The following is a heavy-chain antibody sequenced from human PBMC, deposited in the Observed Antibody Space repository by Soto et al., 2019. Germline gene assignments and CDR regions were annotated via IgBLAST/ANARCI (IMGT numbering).Heavy chain of an antibody. CDR2: IYHSGST. J-gene: IGHJ4*02. V-gene: IGHV4-4*02. D-gene: IGHD3-9*01. Sequence: SETLSLTCAVSGGSISSSNWWSWVRQPPGKGLEWIGEIYHSGSTNYNPSLKSRVTISVDKSKNQFSLKLSSVTAADTAVYYCARGGAKGDLNYDILTGYGTDFDYWGQGTLVTVSS. CDR1: GGSISSSNW. CDR3: ARGGAKGDLNYDILTGYGTDFDY.